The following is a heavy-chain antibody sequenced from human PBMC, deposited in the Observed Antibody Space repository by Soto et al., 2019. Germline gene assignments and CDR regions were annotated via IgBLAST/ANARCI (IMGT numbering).Heavy chain of an antibody. J-gene: IGHJ6*02. CDR1: GFTFTSSA. CDR3: AAADPGLFYDDYGMDV. D-gene: IGHD3-3*01. Sequence: GASVKVSCKASGFTFTSSAIQWVRQARGQRLEWIGWIVVGSGNTNYAQKFQERVTITRDMSTSTAYMELSSLRSEDTAVFYCAAADPGLFYDDYGMDVWGQGTTVTVSS. V-gene: IGHV1-58*02. CDR2: IVVGSGNT.